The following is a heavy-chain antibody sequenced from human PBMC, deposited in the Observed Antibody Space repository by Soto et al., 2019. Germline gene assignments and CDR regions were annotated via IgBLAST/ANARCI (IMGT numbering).Heavy chain of an antibody. Sequence: SLCLACPVSGGSISSGDYYGSWIRQPPGKGLEWIGYIYYSGITYYNPSLKSRVTISVDTSKNQFSLKLSSVTAADTAVYYCATRETIFGVVNGYFDYWGQGTLVTVSS. CDR2: IYYSGIT. D-gene: IGHD3-3*01. CDR3: ATRETIFGVVNGYFDY. J-gene: IGHJ4*02. CDR1: GGSISSGDYY. V-gene: IGHV4-30-4*01.